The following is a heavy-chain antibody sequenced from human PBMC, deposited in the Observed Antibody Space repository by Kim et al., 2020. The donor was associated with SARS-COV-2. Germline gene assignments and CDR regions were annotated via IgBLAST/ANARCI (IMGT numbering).Heavy chain of an antibody. V-gene: IGHV1-46*01. CDR3: ARDKEAFDI. CDR2: IHLGSGDT. Sequence: ASVKVSCKTSGYTFTSYYLHWVRQAPGQGLEWMGVIHLGSGDTNYAQKFQGRVTMTRDTSTSTLYMELSSLRSDDTAMYYCARDKEAFDIWGQGTMVTVSS. CDR1: GYTFTSYY. J-gene: IGHJ3*02.